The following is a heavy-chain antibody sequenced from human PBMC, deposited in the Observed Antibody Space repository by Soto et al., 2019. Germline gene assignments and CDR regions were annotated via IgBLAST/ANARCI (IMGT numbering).Heavy chain of an antibody. CDR1: GFTFRIYS. V-gene: IGHV3-21*01. Sequence: GGSLRLSFAASGFTFRIYSMNWVRQAPGRGLEWVSSISSSSSNIYYADSMKGRLTISRDDAKNSLYLQINSLRVEDTAVYYCAREGGNSHYYYYGMDVWGQGTTVTVSS. J-gene: IGHJ6*02. CDR2: ISSSSSNI. D-gene: IGHD2-21*02. CDR3: AREGGNSHYYYYGMDV.